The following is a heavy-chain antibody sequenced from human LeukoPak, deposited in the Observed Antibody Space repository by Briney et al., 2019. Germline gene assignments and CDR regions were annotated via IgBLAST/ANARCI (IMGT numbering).Heavy chain of an antibody. CDR3: ARDDGRVRYSNWFDP. CDR2: IKQDGSEK. J-gene: IGHJ5*02. D-gene: IGHD3-9*01. CDR1: GFTFSSYW. V-gene: IGHV3-7*01. Sequence: GGSLRLSCAASGFTFSSYWMSWVRQAPGKGLEWVANIKQDGSEKYYVDSVKGRFTISRDNAKNSLYLQMNSLRAEDTAVYYCARDDGRVRYSNWFDPWGQGTLVTVSS.